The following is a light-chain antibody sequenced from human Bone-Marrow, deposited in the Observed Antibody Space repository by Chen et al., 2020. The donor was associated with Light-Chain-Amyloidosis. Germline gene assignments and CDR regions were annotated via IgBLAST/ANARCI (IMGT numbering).Light chain of an antibody. CDR2: DDS. V-gene: IGLV3-21*02. CDR1: NIGSTS. CDR3: QVWDRSSDRLV. J-gene: IGLJ3*02. Sequence: SYVLTQPSSVSVGPGQTATIACGGNNIGSTSVHWYQQTPGQAPLLVVYDDSDRPSGIPERLSGSNSGNTATLTISRVEAGDEADYYCQVWDRSSDRLVFGGGTKLTVL.